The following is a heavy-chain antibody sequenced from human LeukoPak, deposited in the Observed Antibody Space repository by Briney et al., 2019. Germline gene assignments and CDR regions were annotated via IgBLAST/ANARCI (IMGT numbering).Heavy chain of an antibody. CDR3: ARHLYFYGSGSRYFDF. J-gene: IGHJ4*02. CDR1: GDSISSRNIY. Sequence: PSETLSLTCTVSGDSISSRNIYWGWIRQAPGKGLEWIGTVYHSGSTYYNPSLETRVIISADTSKNQLSLGLSSVTAADTALYYCARHLYFYGSGSRYFDFWGREPWSPSLQ. V-gene: IGHV4-39*01. D-gene: IGHD3-10*01. CDR2: VYHSGST.